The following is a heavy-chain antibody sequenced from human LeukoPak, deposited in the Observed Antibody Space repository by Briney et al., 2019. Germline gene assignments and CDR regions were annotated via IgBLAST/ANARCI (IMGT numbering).Heavy chain of an antibody. CDR1: GGSISSYY. V-gene: IGHV4-59*08. CDR2: IYYSGST. CDR3: ARQVEMALDYYYYGMAV. D-gene: IGHD5-24*01. J-gene: IGHJ6*04. Sequence: SETLSLTCTVSGGSISSYYWSWIRQPPGKGLEWIGYIYYSGSTNYNPSLKSRVTISVDTSKNQFSLKLSSVTAADTAVYYCARQVEMALDYYYYGMAVWGKGTTVTVSS.